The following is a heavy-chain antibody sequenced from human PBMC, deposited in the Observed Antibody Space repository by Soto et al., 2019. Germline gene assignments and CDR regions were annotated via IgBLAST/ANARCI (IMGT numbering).Heavy chain of an antibody. D-gene: IGHD1-26*01. CDR1: GFSLTTRGVA. CDR3: KPYNPEASASGTDV. Sequence: SGPTLVNPTQTLTLTCTFSGFSLTTRGVAVDWIRQPPGKALEWLALVYWDDDKRYNTSLKSRLTITRATSKNQVVLTMTNMDPADTATHYRKPYNPEASASGTDVWGQGTTVTVSS. CDR2: VYWDDDK. J-gene: IGHJ6*02. V-gene: IGHV2-5*02.